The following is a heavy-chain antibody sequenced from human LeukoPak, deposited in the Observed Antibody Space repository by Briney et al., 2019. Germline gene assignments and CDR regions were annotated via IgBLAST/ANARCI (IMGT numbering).Heavy chain of an antibody. CDR2: INHSGST. CDR1: GGSFSGYY. J-gene: IGHJ4*02. CDR3: ARLGYDSSGYYPTYFDY. V-gene: IGHV4-34*01. Sequence: PSETLSLTCAVYGGSFSGYYWSWIRQPPGKGLEWIGEINHSGSTNYNPSLKSRVTISVDTSKNQFSLKLSSVTAADTAVYYCARLGYDSSGYYPTYFDYWGQGTLVTVSS. D-gene: IGHD3-22*01.